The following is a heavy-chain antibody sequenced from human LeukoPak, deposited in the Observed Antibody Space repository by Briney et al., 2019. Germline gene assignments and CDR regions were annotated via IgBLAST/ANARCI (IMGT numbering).Heavy chain of an antibody. V-gene: IGHV3-21*01. CDR3: ARGEGDYGGNFVGDY. CDR1: KFTFSSYS. D-gene: IGHD4-23*01. J-gene: IGHJ4*02. Sequence: PGGSLRLSCAASKFTFSSYSMNWVRQAPGKGLEWVSSISGSSLYIYYADSLKGRFTISRDNAKNSPYLQMNSLRAEDTAVYYCARGEGDYGGNFVGDYWGQGILVTVSS. CDR2: ISGSSLYI.